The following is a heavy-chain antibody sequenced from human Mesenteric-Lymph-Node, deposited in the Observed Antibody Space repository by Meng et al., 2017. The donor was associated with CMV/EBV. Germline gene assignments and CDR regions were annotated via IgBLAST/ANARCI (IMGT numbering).Heavy chain of an antibody. J-gene: IGHJ4*02. Sequence: ETLSLTCTVSGGSISGYYWSWIRQPPGKGLEWVGRIKSNTDGGTTDYAAPVKGRFTISRDDSIDTLYLQMNSLKTEDTAMYFCTTRYRYSSYWGQGTPVTVSS. CDR2: IKSNTDGGTT. CDR1: GGSISGYY. V-gene: IGHV3-15*01. CDR3: TTRYRYSSY. D-gene: IGHD1-26*01.